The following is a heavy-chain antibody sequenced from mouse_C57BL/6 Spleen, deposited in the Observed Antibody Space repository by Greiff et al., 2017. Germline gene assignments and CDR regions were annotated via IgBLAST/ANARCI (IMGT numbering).Heavy chain of an antibody. D-gene: IGHD1-1*01. CDR1: GFTFSSYA. J-gene: IGHJ2*01. V-gene: IGHV5-4*01. CDR3: ARDGDYGSPYYFDY. CDR2: ISDGGSYT. Sequence: EVQGVESGGGLVKPGGSLKLSCAASGFTFSSYAMSWVRQTPEKRLEWVATISDGGSYTYYPDNVKGRFTISRDNAKNNLYLQMSHLKSEDTAMYYCARDGDYGSPYYFDYWGQGTTLTVSS.